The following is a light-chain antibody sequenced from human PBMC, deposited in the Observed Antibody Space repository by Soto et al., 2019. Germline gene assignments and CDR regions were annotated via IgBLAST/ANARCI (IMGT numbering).Light chain of an antibody. CDR3: QQYGSSPIT. Sequence: EIVMTQSPSTLSVSPGERATFSCRASQSVSSNLAWYQQKPGQAPRLLIYGASTRATGIPARFSGSGSGTDFTLTISRLEPEDFAVYYCQQYGSSPITFGQGTRLEIK. J-gene: IGKJ5*01. CDR2: GAS. V-gene: IGKV3-15*01. CDR1: QSVSSN.